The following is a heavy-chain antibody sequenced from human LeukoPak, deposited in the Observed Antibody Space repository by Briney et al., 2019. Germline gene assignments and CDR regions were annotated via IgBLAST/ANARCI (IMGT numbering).Heavy chain of an antibody. Sequence: GGSLRLSCAASGFTFSTYAMNWVRQAPGKGLEWVSGITGSGGTTFYADYVKGRFTISRDNSKSTLYLQMNSLRAEDTAIYYCAKEGYPDSSGAFDSWGQGTLVTGSS. CDR1: GFTFSTYA. CDR3: AKEGYPDSSGAFDS. CDR2: ITGSGGTT. V-gene: IGHV3-23*01. J-gene: IGHJ4*02. D-gene: IGHD3-22*01.